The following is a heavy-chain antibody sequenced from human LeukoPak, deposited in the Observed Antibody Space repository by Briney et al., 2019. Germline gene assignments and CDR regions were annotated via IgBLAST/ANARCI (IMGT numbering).Heavy chain of an antibody. CDR3: ARQGYYYDSSGSDY. D-gene: IGHD3-22*01. Sequence: PGGSLRLSCAASGFTFSHYGMHWVRQAPGKGLEWVSVIYSGGSTYYADSVKGRFTISRDNSKNTLYLQMNSLRAEDTAVYYCARQGYYYDSSGSDYWGQGTLVTVSS. CDR2: IYSGGST. J-gene: IGHJ4*02. V-gene: IGHV3-66*04. CDR1: GFTFSHYG.